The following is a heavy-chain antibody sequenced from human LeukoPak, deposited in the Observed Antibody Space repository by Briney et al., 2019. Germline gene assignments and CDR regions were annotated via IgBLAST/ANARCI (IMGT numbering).Heavy chain of an antibody. CDR2: INHSGST. CDR1: GGSFSGYY. Sequence: SETLSLTCAVYGGSFSGYYWSWIRQPPGKGLEWIGEINHSGSTNYNPSLKSRVTISVDTSKNQFSLKLSSVTAADTAVYYCARGQLAPGPYYDSSGYYRNWFDPWGQGTLVTVSS. D-gene: IGHD3-22*01. CDR3: ARGQLAPGPYYDSSGYYRNWFDP. J-gene: IGHJ5*02. V-gene: IGHV4-34*01.